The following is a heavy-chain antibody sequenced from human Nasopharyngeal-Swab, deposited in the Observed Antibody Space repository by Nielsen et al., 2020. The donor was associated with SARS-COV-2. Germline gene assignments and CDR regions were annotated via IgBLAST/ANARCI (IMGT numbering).Heavy chain of an antibody. V-gene: IGHV4-34*01. D-gene: IGHD6-13*01. J-gene: IGHJ6*03. Sequence: WIRQPPGKGLEWIGGIYHSGSTNYNPSLKSRVTISVDTSKNQFSLKLTSVTAADTAVYYCARCFCPWKAAARWYYMDVWGKGTTVTVSS. CDR3: ARCFCPWKAAARWYYMDV. CDR2: IYHSGST.